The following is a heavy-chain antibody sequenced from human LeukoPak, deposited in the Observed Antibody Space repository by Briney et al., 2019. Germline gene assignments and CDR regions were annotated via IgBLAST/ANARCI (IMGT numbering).Heavy chain of an antibody. CDR1: GFTFSSYG. CDR3: ASPSRRYYDSSGYLSDY. D-gene: IGHD3-22*01. V-gene: IGHV3-30*02. Sequence: GGSLRLSCAASGFTFSSYGMHWVRQAPGKGLEWVAFIRYDGSNKYYADSVKGRFTISRDNSKNTLYLQMNSLRAEDTAVYYCASPSRRYYDSSGYLSDYWGQGTLVTVSS. J-gene: IGHJ4*02. CDR2: IRYDGSNK.